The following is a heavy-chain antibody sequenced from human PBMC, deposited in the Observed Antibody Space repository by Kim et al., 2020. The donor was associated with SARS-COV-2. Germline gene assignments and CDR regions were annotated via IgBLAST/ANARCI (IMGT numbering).Heavy chain of an antibody. Sequence: SETLSLTCAVYGGSFSGYYWSWIRQPPGKGLEWIGEINHSGSTNYNPSLKSRVTISVDTSKNQFSLKLSSVTAADTAVYYCARAGDWGYYGSGRPPRWFDPWGQGTLVTVSS. CDR1: GGSFSGYY. D-gene: IGHD3-10*01. CDR2: INHSGST. V-gene: IGHV4-34*01. J-gene: IGHJ5*02. CDR3: ARAGDWGYYGSGRPPRWFDP.